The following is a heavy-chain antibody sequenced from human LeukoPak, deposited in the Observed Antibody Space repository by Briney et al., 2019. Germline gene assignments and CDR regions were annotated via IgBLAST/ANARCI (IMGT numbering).Heavy chain of an antibody. V-gene: IGHV4-39*01. CDR3: ARLRYSYGSNYLDY. J-gene: IGHJ4*02. CDR2: IYYSGST. Sequence: PSETLSLTCTVSGGSISSSHYYWGWIRQPPGKGLEWIGSIYYSGSTYYNPSLKSRVTISLDTSKNQFSLKLNSVTAADTAVYYCARLRYSYGSNYLDYWGQGTLVTVSS. CDR1: GGSISSSHYY. D-gene: IGHD5-18*01.